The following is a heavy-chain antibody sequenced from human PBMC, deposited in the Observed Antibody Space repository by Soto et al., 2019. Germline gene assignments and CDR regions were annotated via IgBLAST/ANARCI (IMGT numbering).Heavy chain of an antibody. CDR1: GFDFSNYD. J-gene: IGHJ3*02. Sequence: GGSLRLSCVASGFDFSNYDLHWVRQATGKGLQWVANINVAGNTYYPVSVKGRFTISRENVKNSLYLHINSLRAEDTAVYYCTRTAHFTSAFDIWGQGTMVTVSS. V-gene: IGHV3-13*01. CDR2: INVAGNT. D-gene: IGHD3-3*02. CDR3: TRTAHFTSAFDI.